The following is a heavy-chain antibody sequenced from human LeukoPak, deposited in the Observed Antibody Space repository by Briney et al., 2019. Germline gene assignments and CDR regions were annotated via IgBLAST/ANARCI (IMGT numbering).Heavy chain of an antibody. D-gene: IGHD6-6*01. J-gene: IGHJ4*02. V-gene: IGHV3-30-3*01. CDR2: ISYDGSNK. CDR1: GFTFSSYA. Sequence: GGSLRLSCAASGFTFSSYAMHWVRQAPGKGLEWVAVISYDGSNKYYADSVKGRFTISRDNSKNTLYLQMNSLRAEDTAVYYCARDGSRIAALYYFDYWGQGTLVTVSS. CDR3: ARDGSRIAALYYFDY.